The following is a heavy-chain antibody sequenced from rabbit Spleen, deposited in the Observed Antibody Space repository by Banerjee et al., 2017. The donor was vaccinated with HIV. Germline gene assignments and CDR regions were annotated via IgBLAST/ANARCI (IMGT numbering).Heavy chain of an antibody. V-gene: IGHV1S45*01. CDR1: GFDFSSNG. J-gene: IGHJ4*01. D-gene: IGHD6-1*01. Sequence: QEQLVESGGGLVQPGGSLKLSCKASGFDFSSNGMCWVRQAPGKGLEWIGCTATGISGTWYASWAEGRFTISKTSSTTVTLQMTTLTVADTATYFCARSRYYDFDYSGYTYAIPNNLWGQGTLVTVS. CDR3: ARSRYYDFDYSGYTYAIPNNL. CDR2: TATGISGT.